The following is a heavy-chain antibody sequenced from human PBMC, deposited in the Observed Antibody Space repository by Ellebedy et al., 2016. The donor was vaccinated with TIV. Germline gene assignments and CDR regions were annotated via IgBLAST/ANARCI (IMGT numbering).Heavy chain of an antibody. CDR3: ASLLDCANGVCYRWSFDL. Sequence: PGGSLRLSCAASGFTVKSSYMNWVRQAPGKGLEWVSVIYSDGSTLYADSVKGRFTISRDNSNNTLYLQMNSLRAEDTAVYYFASLLDCANGVCYRWSFDLWGRGTPVTVSS. CDR2: IYSDGST. D-gene: IGHD2-8*01. V-gene: IGHV3-53*01. J-gene: IGHJ2*01. CDR1: GFTVKSSY.